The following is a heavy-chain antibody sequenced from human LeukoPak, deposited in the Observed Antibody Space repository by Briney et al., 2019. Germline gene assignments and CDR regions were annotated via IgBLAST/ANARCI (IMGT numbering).Heavy chain of an antibody. Sequence: GGYLRLYCAASGFAFSTYSIDWVRQAPGKGLEGVSYISSSSSNIYHADSVKGRFTISRDNAKNSLHLQTNSLRAEDTAVYYCARVGRSGWTVDYWGQGTLVTVSS. CDR1: GFAFSTYS. CDR2: ISSSSSNI. CDR3: ARVGRSGWTVDY. J-gene: IGHJ4*02. D-gene: IGHD6-19*01. V-gene: IGHV3-48*04.